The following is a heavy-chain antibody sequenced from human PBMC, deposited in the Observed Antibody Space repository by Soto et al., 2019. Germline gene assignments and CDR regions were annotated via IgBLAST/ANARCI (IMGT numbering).Heavy chain of an antibody. Sequence: DVQLVASGGGLVQPGGSLRLSCAASGFTFSSYWMSWVRQAPGKGLEWVANIKQHGSERWYVDSVKGRFTISRDNAKNSLYLQMNSLRPEDTAVYFCARGAGCGSGYWGQGTLVTVSS. J-gene: IGHJ4*02. CDR1: GFTFSSYW. CDR2: IKQHGSER. CDR3: ARGAGCGSGY. V-gene: IGHV3-7*05. D-gene: IGHD6-19*01.